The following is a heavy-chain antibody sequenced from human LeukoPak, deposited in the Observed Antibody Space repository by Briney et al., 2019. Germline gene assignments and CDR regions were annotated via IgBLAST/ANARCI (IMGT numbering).Heavy chain of an antibody. CDR3: ARELREHGVFDI. Sequence: RPGGSLRLSCAASGFTFSSYEMNWVRQAPGKGLEWVSYISSSGSTIYYADSVKGRFTISRDNAKNSLYLQMNTLRAEDTAVYYCARELREHGVFDIWGQGTMVTVSS. D-gene: IGHD1-26*01. CDR2: ISSSGSTI. V-gene: IGHV3-48*03. J-gene: IGHJ3*02. CDR1: GFTFSSYE.